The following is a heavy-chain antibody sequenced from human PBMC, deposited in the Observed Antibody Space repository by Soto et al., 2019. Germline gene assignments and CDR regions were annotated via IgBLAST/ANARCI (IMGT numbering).Heavy chain of an antibody. J-gene: IGHJ3*02. CDR2: IKYSVTT. CDR1: GGSISSSRRH. V-gene: IGHV4-39*01. D-gene: IGHD5-12*01. CDR3: AGASTWHAGAFDI. Sequence: PSETVALTCTVSGGSISSSRRHWGGIRQPPGKGLECIASIKYSVTTFYNPSLKSRVTLSVDTSKNQFALKVSSVTAAETAVYYCAGASTWHAGAFDIWGQGTTVT.